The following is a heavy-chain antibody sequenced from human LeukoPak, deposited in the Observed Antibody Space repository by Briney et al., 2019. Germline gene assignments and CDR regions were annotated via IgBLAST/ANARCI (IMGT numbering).Heavy chain of an antibody. Sequence: ETLSLTCTVSGGSISSYYWSWIRQPPGKGLEWISYISSSSRTIYYADSVKGRFTISRDNAKNSLDLQMNSLRDDDTAVYYCARDLPPGSTGWYLGYWGQGTLVTVSS. CDR1: GGSISSYY. D-gene: IGHD6-19*01. CDR3: ARDLPPGSTGWYLGY. V-gene: IGHV3-48*02. J-gene: IGHJ4*02. CDR2: ISSSSRTI.